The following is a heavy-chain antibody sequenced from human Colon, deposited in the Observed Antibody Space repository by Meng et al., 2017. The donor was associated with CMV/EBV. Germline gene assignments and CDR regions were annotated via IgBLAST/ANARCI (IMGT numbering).Heavy chain of an antibody. V-gene: IGHV3-30*02. D-gene: IGHD3-3*01. J-gene: IGHJ4*02. Sequence: VRRGEAGGGVVQPGGSLRLSCGASGFSFSESGIHWLRQAPGKGLEWVSFIDTTNHYYADSVKGRFTISRDDSKRMVYLQMNNLKTEDTAMYFCSNGLLGVQGHWGQGTLVTVSS. CDR2: IDTTNH. CDR3: SNGLLGVQGH. CDR1: GFSFSESG.